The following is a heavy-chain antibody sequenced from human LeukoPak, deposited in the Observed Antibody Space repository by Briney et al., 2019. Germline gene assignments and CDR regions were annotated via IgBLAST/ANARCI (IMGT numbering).Heavy chain of an antibody. Sequence: SETLSLTCAVYGGSFSGYYWSWIRQPPGKGLEWIGEINHSGSTNYNPSLKSRVTISVDTSKNQFSLKLSSVTAADTAVYYCARAPSYYDSSGYSDYWGQGTLVTVSP. CDR3: ARAPSYYDSSGYSDY. D-gene: IGHD3-22*01. CDR1: GGSFSGYY. CDR2: INHSGST. V-gene: IGHV4-34*01. J-gene: IGHJ4*02.